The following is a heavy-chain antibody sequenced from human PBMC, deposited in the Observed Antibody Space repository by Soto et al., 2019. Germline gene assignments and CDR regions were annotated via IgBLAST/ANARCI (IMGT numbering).Heavy chain of an antibody. CDR2: INPNNGST. Sequence: ASVKVSCKASGYIFINYYIHWVRQAPGQGLEWMGIINPNNGSTNYAQKLRGRVTMTTDTSTSTAYMELSSLRSDDTAVYYCAKGDSSSREGYYYGMDVWGQGTTVTVSS. V-gene: IGHV1-46*01. CDR1: GYIFINYY. J-gene: IGHJ6*02. CDR3: AKGDSSSREGYYYGMDV. D-gene: IGHD6-6*01.